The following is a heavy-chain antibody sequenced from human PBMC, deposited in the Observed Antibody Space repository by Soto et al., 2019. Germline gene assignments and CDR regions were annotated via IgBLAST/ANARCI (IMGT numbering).Heavy chain of an antibody. CDR2: IYYSGST. Sequence: PSQTLSLTCTVSGGSISSGGYYWSWIRQHPGKGLEWIGYIYYSGSTYYNPSLKSRVTISVDMSKNQFSLKLSSVTAADTAVYYCARDCSGGSCYYGAGYGMDVWGQGTTVTVSS. V-gene: IGHV4-31*03. CDR1: GGSISSGGYY. J-gene: IGHJ6*02. CDR3: ARDCSGGSCYYGAGYGMDV. D-gene: IGHD2-15*01.